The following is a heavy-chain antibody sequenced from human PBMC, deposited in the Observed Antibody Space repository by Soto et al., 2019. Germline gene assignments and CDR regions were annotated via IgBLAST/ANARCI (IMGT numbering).Heavy chain of an antibody. D-gene: IGHD2-21*02. CDR1: GGSISGYY. CDR3: ARDLWGYCGTDCYPLDV. Sequence: PSETLSLTCTVSGGSISGYYWSWIRQPPGKGLEWIGYMYNTGSTVYNPSIKSRVTISVDTSKNQFSLKLNSVTAADTAVYYCARDLWGYCGTDCYPLDVWGQGTTVTVSS. CDR2: MYNTGST. J-gene: IGHJ6*02. V-gene: IGHV4-59*01.